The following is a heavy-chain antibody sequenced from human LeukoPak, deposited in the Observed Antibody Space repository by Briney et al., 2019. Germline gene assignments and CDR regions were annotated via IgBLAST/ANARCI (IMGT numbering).Heavy chain of an antibody. J-gene: IGHJ4*02. CDR3: ARSGYEYFFDY. CDR2: IGTAGDT. CDR1: GFTFSSYD. Sequence: GGSLRLSCAASGFTFSSYDMHWVRQATGKGLEWVSAIGTAGDTYYPGSVKGRFAISRENAKNSLYLQMNSLRAGDTAVYYCARSGYEYFFDYWGQGTLVTVSS. D-gene: IGHD5-12*01. V-gene: IGHV3-13*01.